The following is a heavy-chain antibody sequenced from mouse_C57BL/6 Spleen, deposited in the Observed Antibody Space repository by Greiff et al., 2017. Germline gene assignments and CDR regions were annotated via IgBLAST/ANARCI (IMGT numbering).Heavy chain of an antibody. J-gene: IGHJ2*01. V-gene: IGHV1-26*01. Sequence: VQLQQSGPELVKPGASVKISCKASGNTFTAYYMNGEKQRHEKSLEWIGDINPNNAGHSHNQKLKGKATLTGDKASSTAYMELRSLTSEDSAVYYCARSLTTVGATGWGQGTTLTVSS. CDR1: GNTFTAYY. CDR3: ARSLTTVGATG. CDR2: INPNNAGH. D-gene: IGHD1-1*01.